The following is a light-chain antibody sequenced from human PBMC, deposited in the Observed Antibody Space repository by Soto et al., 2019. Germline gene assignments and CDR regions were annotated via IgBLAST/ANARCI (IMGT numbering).Light chain of an antibody. CDR2: GAS. CDR3: QQYGSSRWT. J-gene: IGKJ1*01. V-gene: IGKV3-20*01. CDR1: QSVGSNY. Sequence: VLTQSPGTLSLSPGERATLSCRASQSVGSNYLAWYQQKPVQAPRLLIYGASSRATGIPDRFSGSGSGADFTLTISGLEPEDFAVYYCQQYGSSRWTFGQGTKVDIK.